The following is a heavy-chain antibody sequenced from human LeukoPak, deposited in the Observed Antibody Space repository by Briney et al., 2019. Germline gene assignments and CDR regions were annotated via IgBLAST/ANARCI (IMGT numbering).Heavy chain of an antibody. CDR3: ARDRLSSWFDP. V-gene: IGHV4-31*03. D-gene: IGHD1-26*01. J-gene: IGHJ5*02. Sequence: TLSLTCTVSGGSISSGGYYWSWIRQHPGTGLEWIGYIYYSGSTYYNPSLKSRVTISVDTSKNQFSLKLSSVTAADTAVYYCARDRLSSWFDPWGQGTLVTVSS. CDR2: IYYSGST. CDR1: GGSISSGGYY.